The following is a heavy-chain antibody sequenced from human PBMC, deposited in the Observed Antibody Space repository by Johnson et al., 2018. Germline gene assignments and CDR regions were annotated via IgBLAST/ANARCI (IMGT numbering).Heavy chain of an antibody. CDR3: ARASIAVAHYYYYGMDV. Sequence: QVQLQESGPGLVKXSETXSLXCTVSGGSISSYYWSWIRQPPGKGLEWIGYIYYSGSTNYNPSLKSRVTISVETSKNPSSLKLSSVTAADTAVYYCARASIAVAHYYYYGMDVWGQGTTVTVSS. D-gene: IGHD6-19*01. J-gene: IGHJ6*02. V-gene: IGHV4-59*01. CDR1: GGSISSYY. CDR2: IYYSGST.